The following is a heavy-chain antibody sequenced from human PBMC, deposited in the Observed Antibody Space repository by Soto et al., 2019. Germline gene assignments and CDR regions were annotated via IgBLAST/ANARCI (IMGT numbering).Heavy chain of an antibody. Sequence: GESLKISCKGAGYSCTSYWSGWVRQMPGKGLEWMGIIYPGDSDTRYSPSFQGQVTISADKSISTAYLQWSSLKASDTAMYYCARRELHDAFDIWGQGTMVTVSS. CDR3: ARRELHDAFDI. CDR2: IYPGDSDT. CDR1: GYSCTSYW. D-gene: IGHD1-26*01. J-gene: IGHJ3*02. V-gene: IGHV5-51*01.